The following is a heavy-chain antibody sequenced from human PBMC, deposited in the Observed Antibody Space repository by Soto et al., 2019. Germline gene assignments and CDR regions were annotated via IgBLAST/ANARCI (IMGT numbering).Heavy chain of an antibody. CDR2: IYYSGST. V-gene: IGHV4-59*01. CDR1: GGSISSYY. Sequence: QVQLQESGPGLVKPSETLSLTCTVSGGSISSYYWSWIRQPPGKGLEWIGHIYYSGSTNYNPSLNSRVTTSVATSKNHFSLKLSSVTAADTAAYYCARLYGIQRDRSGYHDYYGMDVRGQGTTDTVSS. J-gene: IGHJ6*02. D-gene: IGHD3-22*01. CDR3: ARLYGIQRDRSGYHDYYGMDV.